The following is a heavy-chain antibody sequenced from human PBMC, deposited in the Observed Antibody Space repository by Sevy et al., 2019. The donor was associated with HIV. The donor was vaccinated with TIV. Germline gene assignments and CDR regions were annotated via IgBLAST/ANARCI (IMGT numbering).Heavy chain of an antibody. D-gene: IGHD2-2*01. V-gene: IGHV1-69*13. Sequence: ASVKVSCKASGGTFSSYAMSWVRQAPGQGLEWMGGIIPIFGTANYAQKFQGRVTITADESTSTAYMELSSLRSEDTAVYYCASPQPYCSSTSCYERPYYYGMDVWGQGTTVTVSS. J-gene: IGHJ6*02. CDR2: IIPIFGTA. CDR3: ASPQPYCSSTSCYERPYYYGMDV. CDR1: GGTFSSYA.